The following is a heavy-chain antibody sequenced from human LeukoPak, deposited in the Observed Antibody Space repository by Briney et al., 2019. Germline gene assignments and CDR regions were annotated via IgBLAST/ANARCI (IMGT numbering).Heavy chain of an antibody. CDR1: GGSFSGYY. Sequence: SETLSLTCAVYGGSFSGYYWSWIRQPPGKGLEWIGEINHSGSTNYNPSLKSRVTISVDTSKNQFSLKLSSVTAAGTAVYYCARGIFGYSYWGQGTLVTVSS. V-gene: IGHV4-34*01. J-gene: IGHJ4*02. CDR2: INHSGST. CDR3: ARGIFGYSY. D-gene: IGHD5-18*01.